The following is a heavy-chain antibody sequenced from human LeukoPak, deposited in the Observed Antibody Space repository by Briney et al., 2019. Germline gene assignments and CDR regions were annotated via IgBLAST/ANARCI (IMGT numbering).Heavy chain of an antibody. CDR3: ARGLYCGGDCYSADY. D-gene: IGHD2-21*01. Sequence: ASVKVSCKASGYTFTGYYMHWVRQAPGQGLEWMGWINPNSGGTNYAQKFQGRVTMTRDTSTSTAYMQLSRLRSDDTAVYYCARGLYCGGDCYSADYWGQGTLVTVSS. J-gene: IGHJ4*02. CDR2: INPNSGGT. CDR1: GYTFTGYY. V-gene: IGHV1-2*02.